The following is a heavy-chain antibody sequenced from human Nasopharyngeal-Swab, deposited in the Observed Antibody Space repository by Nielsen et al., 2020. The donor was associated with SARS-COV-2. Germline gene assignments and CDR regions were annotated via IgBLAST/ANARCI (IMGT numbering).Heavy chain of an antibody. Sequence: SGPTLAKPTHTLTLTCTFSGFSLRTSGMCVSWIRQPPGKALEWLARIDWEDDKYYTTSLKTRLTISKDTSKNQVVLTMTNMDPVDTATYYCARAYCGRDCHLDYWGLGTLVTVSS. J-gene: IGHJ4*02. V-gene: IGHV2-70*11. D-gene: IGHD2-21*02. CDR3: ARAYCGRDCHLDY. CDR2: IDWEDDK. CDR1: GFSLRTSGMC.